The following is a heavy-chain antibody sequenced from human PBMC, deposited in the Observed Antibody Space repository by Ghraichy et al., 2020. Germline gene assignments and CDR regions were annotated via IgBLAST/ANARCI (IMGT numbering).Heavy chain of an antibody. Sequence: GGSLRLSCAASGFTFTNYAMSWVRQAPGKGLEWVSSISGDDGSTYYADSVKGRFTISRDDSKNTLYLQMNSLGVEDTALYYCAKYYYGSGSFSFDYWGQGALVTVSS. J-gene: IGHJ4*02. V-gene: IGHV3-23*01. D-gene: IGHD3-10*01. CDR2: ISGDDGST. CDR3: AKYYYGSGSFSFDY. CDR1: GFTFTNYA.